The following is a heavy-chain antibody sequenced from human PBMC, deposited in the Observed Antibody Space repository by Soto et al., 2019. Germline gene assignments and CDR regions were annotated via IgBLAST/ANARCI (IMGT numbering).Heavy chain of an antibody. V-gene: IGHV4-31*03. J-gene: IGHJ4*02. CDR2: IYYSGST. D-gene: IGHD5-12*01. Sequence: QVQLQESGPGLVKPSQTLSLTCTVSGGSISSGGYYWSWIRQHPGKGLEWIGYIYYSGSTYYNPSLKSRVTISVETSKNQFSLKLSSVTAADTAVYYCARYIVAMEAFDYWGQGTLVTVSS. CDR1: GGSISSGGYY. CDR3: ARYIVAMEAFDY.